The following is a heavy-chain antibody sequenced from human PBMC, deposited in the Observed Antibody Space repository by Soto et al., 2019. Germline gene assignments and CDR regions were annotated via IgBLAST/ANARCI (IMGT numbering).Heavy chain of an antibody. V-gene: IGHV3-11*05. CDR3: ARDRDTYGHGFFDY. J-gene: IGHJ4*02. CDR1: GFTFSDFY. CDR2: ISSTSTHT. Sequence: GGSLRLSCAASGFTFSDFYMTWIRQAPGKGLQWISCISSTSTHTNYADSVKGRFTVSRDNANNSLYLEMNNLRADDTAVYFCARDRDTYGHGFFDYWGRGALVTVSS. D-gene: IGHD5-18*01.